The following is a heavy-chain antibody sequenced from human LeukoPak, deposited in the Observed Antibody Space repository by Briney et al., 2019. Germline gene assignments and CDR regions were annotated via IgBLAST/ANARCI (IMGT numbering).Heavy chain of an antibody. CDR2: ISGSGGST. V-gene: IGHV3-23*01. CDR3: AKGGPQFFDY. Sequence: GGSLRLSCTASGFTFSDYAMSWVRQAPGKGLEWVSTISGSGGSTYSADSVKGRFTISRDNSRNTLYLQMNSLRAEDTAIYYCAKGGPQFFDYWGQGTLVTVSS. CDR1: GFTFSDYA. D-gene: IGHD5-24*01. J-gene: IGHJ4*02.